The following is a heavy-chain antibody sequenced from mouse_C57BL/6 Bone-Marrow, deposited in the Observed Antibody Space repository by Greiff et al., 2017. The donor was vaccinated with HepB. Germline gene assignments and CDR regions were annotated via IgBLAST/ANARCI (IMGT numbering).Heavy chain of an antibody. CDR2: TYPRSGNT. CDR3: ARKRLYDYGGFAY. D-gene: IGHD2-4*01. CDR1: GYTFTSYG. J-gene: IGHJ3*01. Sequence: VQLQESGAELARPGASVKLSCKASGYTFTSYGISWVKQRTGQGLEWIGETYPRSGNTYYNEKFKGKATLTADKSSSTAYMELRSLTSEDSAVYFCARKRLYDYGGFAYWGQGTLVTVSA. V-gene: IGHV1-81*01.